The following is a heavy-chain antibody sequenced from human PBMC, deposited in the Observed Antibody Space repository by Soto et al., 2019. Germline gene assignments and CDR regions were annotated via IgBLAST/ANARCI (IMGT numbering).Heavy chain of an antibody. CDR2: IKEDGSEE. J-gene: IGHJ4*02. CDR1: GFSFSSHW. Sequence: GSLRLSCAASGFSFSSHWMSWVRQAPGKGLEWVANIKEDGSEEDYVDSVKGRFTISRDNAKNSLYLQMNSLRVDDTAMYYCARASYWGQGSLVTVSS. CDR3: ARASY. V-gene: IGHV3-7*05.